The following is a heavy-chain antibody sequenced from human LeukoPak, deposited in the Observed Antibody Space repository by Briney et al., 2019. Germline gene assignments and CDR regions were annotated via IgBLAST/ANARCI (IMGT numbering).Heavy chain of an antibody. Sequence: GGSLRLSCAASGFTFSSYAMSRVRQAPGKGLEWVSAISGSGGSTYYADSVKGRFTISRDNSKNTLYLQMNSLRAEDTAVYYCATYSSLNRREFQFWGQGTLLTVSS. D-gene: IGHD3-22*01. CDR1: GFTFSSYA. CDR2: ISGSGGST. J-gene: IGHJ1*01. V-gene: IGHV3-23*01. CDR3: ATYSSLNRREFQF.